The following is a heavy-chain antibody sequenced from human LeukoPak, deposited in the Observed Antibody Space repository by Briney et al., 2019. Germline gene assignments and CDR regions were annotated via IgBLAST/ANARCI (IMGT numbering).Heavy chain of an antibody. V-gene: IGHV4-38-2*02. Sequence: PSETLSLTCTVSGYSISSAYYWGWIRQPPGKGLEWIGGIYHRGSTYCNPSLKSRVTISVDTSKNQFSLKLSSVTAADTAVYYCARARGAAPHFRYWGQGTLVTVSS. D-gene: IGHD6-6*01. J-gene: IGHJ4*02. CDR1: GYSISSAYY. CDR3: ARARGAAPHFRY. CDR2: IYHRGST.